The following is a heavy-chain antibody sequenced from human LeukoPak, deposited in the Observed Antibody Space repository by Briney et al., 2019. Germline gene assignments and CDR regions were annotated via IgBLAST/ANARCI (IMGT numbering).Heavy chain of an antibody. CDR3: AKPPNYDSDAPQVDY. Sequence: GGSLRLSCAASGFTFTSYGMHWVRQAPGKGLEWVAIKWSDGNKKYYADSVRGRFTISRDNSKNTLYLQMSSLRAEDTAVYYCAKPPNYDSDAPQVDYWGQGTLVTVSS. V-gene: IGHV3-33*06. CDR2: KWSDGNKK. D-gene: IGHD3-22*01. CDR1: GFTFTSYG. J-gene: IGHJ4*02.